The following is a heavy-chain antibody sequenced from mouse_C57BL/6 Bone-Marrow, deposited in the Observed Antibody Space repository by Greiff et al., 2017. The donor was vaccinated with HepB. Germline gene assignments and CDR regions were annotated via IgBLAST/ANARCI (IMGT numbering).Heavy chain of an antibody. CDR1: GYTFTDYY. D-gene: IGHD2-1*01. J-gene: IGHJ2*01. CDR2: INPYNGGT. CDR3: ARDGNFDY. Sequence: VQLKESGPVLVKPGASVKMSCKASGYTFTDYYMNWVKQSHGKSLEWIGVINPYNGGTSYNQKFKGKATLTVDKSSSTAYMELNRLTSEDSAVYYCARDGNFDYWGQGTTLTVSS. V-gene: IGHV1-19*01.